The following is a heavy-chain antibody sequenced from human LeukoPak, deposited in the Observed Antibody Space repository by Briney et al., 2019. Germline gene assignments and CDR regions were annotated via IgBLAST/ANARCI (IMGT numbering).Heavy chain of an antibody. J-gene: IGHJ6*02. V-gene: IGHV3-23*01. D-gene: IGHD6-13*01. Sequence: GGSLRLSCAASGFTFSSYAMSWVRQAPGKGLEWVSAISNSGGSTYYADSVKGRFTISRDNAKNSLYLQMNSLRAEDTAVYYCARVNSSSWYRILYYYYGMDVWGQGTTVTVSS. CDR3: ARVNSSSWYRILYYYYGMDV. CDR2: ISNSGGST. CDR1: GFTFSSYA.